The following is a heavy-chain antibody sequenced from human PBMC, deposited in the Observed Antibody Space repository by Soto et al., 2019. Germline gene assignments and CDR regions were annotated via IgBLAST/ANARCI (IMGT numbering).Heavy chain of an antibody. CDR1: GGTFSSYA. Sequence: ASVKVSCKASGGTFSSYAISWVRQAPGQGLEWMGGIIPIFGTANYAQKFQGRVTITADESTSTAYMELSSLRSEDTAVYYCARTPYRYYGSGSYYSYYYYYGMDVWGQGTTVT. CDR2: IIPIFGTA. D-gene: IGHD3-10*01. J-gene: IGHJ6*02. V-gene: IGHV1-69*13. CDR3: ARTPYRYYGSGSYYSYYYYYGMDV.